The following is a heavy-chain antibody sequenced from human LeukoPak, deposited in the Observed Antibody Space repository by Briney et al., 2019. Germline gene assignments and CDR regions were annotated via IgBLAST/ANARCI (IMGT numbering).Heavy chain of an antibody. D-gene: IGHD6-6*01. CDR1: GYSFTSND. V-gene: IGHV1-8*01. Sequence: ASVKLSCKASGYSFTSNDVNWVRQATGQGLGWMRWVNHNSGNTAYPQNFQGRGTMTSDTSINTAYMELSSLRSEDTAVYYCARGAWTSSFDYWGQGSLVTVSS. CDR3: ARGAWTSSFDY. CDR2: VNHNSGNT. J-gene: IGHJ4*02.